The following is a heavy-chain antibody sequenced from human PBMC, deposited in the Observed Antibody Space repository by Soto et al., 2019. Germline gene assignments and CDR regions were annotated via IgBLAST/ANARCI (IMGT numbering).Heavy chain of an antibody. Sequence: QVQLLQSGAEVKKPGASVKVSCKVSGHTLAEVSMHWVRQAPGRGLEWMGGFDPEDGETIFAQKFQGRVTMTEDTSTDSTYMELTSLRSEDTAVYYCAAGGTRWLHSPIDYWGQGTLVTISS. CDR3: AAGGTRWLHSPIDY. V-gene: IGHV1-24*01. CDR2: FDPEDGET. J-gene: IGHJ4*02. CDR1: GHTLAEVS. D-gene: IGHD1-1*01.